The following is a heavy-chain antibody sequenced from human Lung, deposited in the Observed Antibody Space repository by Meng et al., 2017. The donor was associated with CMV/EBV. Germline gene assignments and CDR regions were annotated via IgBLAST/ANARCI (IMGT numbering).Heavy chain of an antibody. Sequence: QVERVQSGAEVKKPGASVKVSCKASGYTFTGYYMHWVRQAPGQGLEWMGWINPNSGGTNYAQKFQGRVTMTRDTSISTAYMELSRLRSDDTAVYYCASFPPPGKQWLVTDYWGQGTLVTVSS. D-gene: IGHD6-19*01. CDR2: INPNSGGT. CDR3: ASFPPPGKQWLVTDY. CDR1: GYTFTGYY. J-gene: IGHJ4*02. V-gene: IGHV1-2*02.